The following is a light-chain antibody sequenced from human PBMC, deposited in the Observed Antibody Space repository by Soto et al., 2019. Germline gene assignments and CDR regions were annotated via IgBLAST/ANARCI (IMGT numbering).Light chain of an antibody. CDR1: QSVSSN. J-gene: IGKJ4*01. Sequence: XIMMTQSPSTLSVSPGERSTRCCRAIQSVSSNLAWYQQKPGQAPRLLIYVASTRATGITDRFSGSGSGTEFTLTITSLQSEDFAVYYCQQYNNWPTFGGVTKVAIK. CDR2: VAS. V-gene: IGKV3-15*01. CDR3: QQYNNWPT.